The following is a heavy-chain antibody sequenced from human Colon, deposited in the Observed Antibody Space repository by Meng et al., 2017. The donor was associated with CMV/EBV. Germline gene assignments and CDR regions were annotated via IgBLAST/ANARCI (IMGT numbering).Heavy chain of an antibody. CDR2: IHWDDDK. V-gene: IGHV2-5*02. D-gene: IGHD2-8*02. J-gene: IGHJ4*02. Sequence: PLKAPAPPPGKPTRTPALPCTFSGFSLTTTGAGVAWVRQPPGKAPELLALIHWDDDKRYSPSLKNRLNITKDTSKNQVVLSMTDLDPADTGTFYCARHSLTILTDWGQGALVTVSS. CDR3: ARHSLTILTD. CDR1: GFSLTTTGAG.